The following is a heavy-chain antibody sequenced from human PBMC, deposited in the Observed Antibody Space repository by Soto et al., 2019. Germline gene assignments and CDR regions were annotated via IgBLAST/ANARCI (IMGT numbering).Heavy chain of an antibody. J-gene: IGHJ4*02. V-gene: IGHV3-7*03. CDR2: IKQDGSEK. CDR1: GFTFSSYW. D-gene: IGHD3-22*01. Sequence: GGSLRLSCAASGFTFSSYWMSWVRQAPGKGLEWVANIKQDGSEKYYVDSVKGRFTISRDNAKNSLYPQMNSLRAEDTAVYYCARGAHWYDSSGYRYFDYWGQGTLVTVSS. CDR3: ARGAHWYDSSGYRYFDY.